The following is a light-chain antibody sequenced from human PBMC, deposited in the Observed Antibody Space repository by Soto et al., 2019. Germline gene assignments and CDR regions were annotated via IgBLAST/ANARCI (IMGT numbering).Light chain of an antibody. J-gene: IGLJ1*01. V-gene: IGLV1-40*01. CDR3: QSYDSTLSARDV. Sequence: QSALTQPRSVSGSPGQSVTISCTGSSSNIGAGYDVHWYQQRPGTAPKLLIFGNINRPSGVPDRFSGSKSSTSASLAITGLQAEDEGDYYCQSYDSTLSARDVFGTGTKVTVL. CDR2: GNI. CDR1: SSNIGAGYD.